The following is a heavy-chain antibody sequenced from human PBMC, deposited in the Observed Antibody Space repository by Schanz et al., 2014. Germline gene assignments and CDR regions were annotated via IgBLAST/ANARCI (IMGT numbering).Heavy chain of an antibody. CDR1: GFTFSRYA. D-gene: IGHD4-17*01. CDR2: ISSSGSYI. Sequence: EVQLLESGGGLVQPGGSLRLSCAPSGFTFSRYAMTWARQAPGTGLEWVSSISSSGSYIHYADSVRGRFTISRDRCQNTLYLRMSSLRAEDTAVYYCARPRFDYGEGDYWGQGTLVTVSS. CDR3: ARPRFDYGEGDY. J-gene: IGHJ4*02. V-gene: IGHV3-21*01.